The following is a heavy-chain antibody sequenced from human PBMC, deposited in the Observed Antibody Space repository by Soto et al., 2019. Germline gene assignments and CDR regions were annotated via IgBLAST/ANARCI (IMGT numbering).Heavy chain of an antibody. CDR1: GGSISSGDYY. Sequence: SETLSLTCTVSGGSISSGDYYWSWIRQPPGKGLEWIGYIYYSGSTYYNPSLKSRVTISVDTSKNQFSLKLSSVTAADTAVYYCARADIVVVPAAIQGNWFDPWGQGTLVTVS. J-gene: IGHJ5*02. CDR3: ARADIVVVPAAIQGNWFDP. D-gene: IGHD2-2*01. CDR2: IYYSGST. V-gene: IGHV4-30-4*01.